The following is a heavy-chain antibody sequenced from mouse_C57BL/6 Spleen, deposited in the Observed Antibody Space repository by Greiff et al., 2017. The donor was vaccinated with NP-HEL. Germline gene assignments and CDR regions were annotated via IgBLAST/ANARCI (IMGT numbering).Heavy chain of an antibody. CDR1: GYTFTSYW. Sequence: QVQLQQPGAELVMPGASVKLSCKASGYTFTSYWMHWVKQRPGQGLEWIGEIDPSDSYPNYNQKFKGKSTFTVDKSSSTAYMQLSSLTAEESAVYYCAREWDYDGFAYGGQGTLVTVSA. CDR3: AREWDYDGFAY. D-gene: IGHD2-4*01. J-gene: IGHJ3*01. CDR2: IDPSDSYP. V-gene: IGHV1-69*01.